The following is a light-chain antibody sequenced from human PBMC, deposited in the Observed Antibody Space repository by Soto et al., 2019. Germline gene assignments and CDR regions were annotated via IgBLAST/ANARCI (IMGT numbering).Light chain of an antibody. CDR3: QQYDSSPPG. Sequence: EIVLTQSPGTLSLSPGERATLSCRASQSVSSNFLAWYQQKPGQAPRLLIYGASSRATGIPDRFSGSGSGTDFTLTISRLEPEDFAVYYCQQYDSSPPGFGGGTKVEIK. J-gene: IGKJ4*01. V-gene: IGKV3-20*01. CDR2: GAS. CDR1: QSVSSNF.